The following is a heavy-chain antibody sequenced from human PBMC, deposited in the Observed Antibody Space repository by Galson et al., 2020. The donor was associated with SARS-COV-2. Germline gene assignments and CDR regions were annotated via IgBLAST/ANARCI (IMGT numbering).Heavy chain of an antibody. J-gene: IGHJ6*02. V-gene: IGHV3-23*01. Sequence: GESLKISCAASGFTFMNYAMTWVRQAPGKGLEWVSSMSGHGDKTYYAASVKGRFVISRDNSRETLHLQMNSLRADDTAVYYCAKGDDLTALDYCGLDVWGQGTMVNVSS. CDR2: MSGHGDKT. D-gene: IGHD2-21*02. CDR3: AKGDDLTALDYCGLDV. CDR1: GFTFMNYA.